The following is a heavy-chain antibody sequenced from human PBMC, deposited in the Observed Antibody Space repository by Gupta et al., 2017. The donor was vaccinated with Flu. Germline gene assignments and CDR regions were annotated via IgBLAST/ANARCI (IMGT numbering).Heavy chain of an antibody. CDR2: SISVFGPT. CDR3: ERKAGGPGSGGTCDSFAY. J-gene: IGHJ4*02. Sequence: YGINWVRQAPGQGLEWMGGSISVFGPTNYAQKYQGRGTITVDESTSTAHMELSSLRSEDTAVYLCERKAGGPGSGGTCDSFAYWCQGILVT. CDR1: YG. D-gene: IGHD2-15*01. V-gene: IGHV1-69*01.